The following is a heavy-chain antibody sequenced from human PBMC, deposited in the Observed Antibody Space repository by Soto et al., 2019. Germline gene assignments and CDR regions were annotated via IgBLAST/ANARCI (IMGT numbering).Heavy chain of an antibody. D-gene: IGHD3-9*01. V-gene: IGHV1-46*01. J-gene: IGHJ4*02. CDR1: GYTFTSYY. CDR2: INPSGGST. Sequence: ASVKVSCKASGYTFTSYYMHWVRQAPGQGLEWMGIINPSGGSTSYAQKFQGRVTITRDTSTSTVYMELSSLRSEDTAVYYCARVYYDILTGSPYFDYWGQGTLVTVSS. CDR3: ARVYYDILTGSPYFDY.